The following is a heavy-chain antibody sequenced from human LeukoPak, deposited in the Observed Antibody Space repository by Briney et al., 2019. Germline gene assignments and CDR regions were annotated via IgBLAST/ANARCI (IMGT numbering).Heavy chain of an antibody. Sequence: SETLSLTCAVSGGSISSGGYSWSWIRQPPGKGLEWIGYIYNSGNINYNPSLKSRVTMSLDTSKNQISLKLNSVTAADTAVYCSGRTCPPVYWGQGTLVTVSS. J-gene: IGHJ4*02. CDR3: GRTCPPVY. CDR1: GGSISSGGYS. CDR2: IYNSGNI. D-gene: IGHD2-15*01. V-gene: IGHV4-61*08.